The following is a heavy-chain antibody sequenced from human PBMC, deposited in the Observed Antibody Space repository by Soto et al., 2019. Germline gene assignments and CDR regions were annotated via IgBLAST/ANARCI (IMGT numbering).Heavy chain of an antibody. V-gene: IGHV4-30-4*01. CDR3: ASGVDYDPYNY. Sequence: SETLAITCSVSGGSINNYDFYWSWLRQTAVKVLQWIGYVYYSGSSDWIPSLKSRLSMSIDKSKNQFTLKLSSVTAADTALYYCASGVDYDPYNYWGQGVRVIVS. D-gene: IGHD4-17*01. J-gene: IGHJ4*02. CDR2: VYYSGSS. CDR1: GGSINNYDFY.